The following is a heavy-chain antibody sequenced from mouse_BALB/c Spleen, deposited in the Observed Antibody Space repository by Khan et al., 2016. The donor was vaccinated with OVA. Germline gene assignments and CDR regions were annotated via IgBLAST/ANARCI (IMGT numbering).Heavy chain of an antibody. CDR1: GYSITNNYV. CDR2: ISYSGST. D-gene: IGHD1-1*01. CDR3: ARGNYYGYYFDY. V-gene: IGHV3-2*02. J-gene: IGHJ2*01. Sequence: EVQLQESGPDLVKPSQSLSLTCTVTGYSITNNYVWNWIRQFPGNKLEWMGYISYSGSTNYNPSLKSRISITRDTSKNQFFLQLNSVTTEDTATYYCARGNYYGYYFDYWGQGTTLTVSS.